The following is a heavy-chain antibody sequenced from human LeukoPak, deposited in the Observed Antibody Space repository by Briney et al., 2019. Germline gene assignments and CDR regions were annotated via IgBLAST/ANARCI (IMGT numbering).Heavy chain of an antibody. CDR1: GFHFRGYG. Sequence: GRSLRLSCTASGFHFRGYGMHWVRQAPGKGLVWVAVIWYDGSNKYYVDSVKGRFTISRDDSKNTVSLQMNSLRAEDTAIYYCVRDYGNWFDPWGQGTLVTVSS. D-gene: IGHD4-17*01. V-gene: IGHV3-33*01. CDR2: IWYDGSNK. CDR3: VRDYGNWFDP. J-gene: IGHJ5*02.